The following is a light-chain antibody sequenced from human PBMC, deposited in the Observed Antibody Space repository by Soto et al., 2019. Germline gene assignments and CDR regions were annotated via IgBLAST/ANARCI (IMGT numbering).Light chain of an antibody. CDR3: YSAADNNYV. V-gene: IGLV3-27*01. Sequence: SYELTQPSSVSVSPGQTARITCSGDLLAKKYGRWLQQKPGQAPVLVIYKDSERPSGIPERFSGSSSGTTVTLTISGAQVEDEADYYCYSAADNNYVFGTGTKVTVL. CDR1: LLAKKY. J-gene: IGLJ1*01. CDR2: KDS.